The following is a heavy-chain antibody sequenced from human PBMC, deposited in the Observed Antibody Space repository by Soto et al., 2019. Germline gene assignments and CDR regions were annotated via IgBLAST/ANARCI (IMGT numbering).Heavy chain of an antibody. CDR3: AKRSGWNRPFDY. CDR1: GGSFSGYY. J-gene: IGHJ4*02. CDR2: INHSGST. D-gene: IGHD6-19*01. Sequence: QVQLQQWGAGLLKPSETLSLTCAVYGGSFSGYYWSWIRQPPGKGLEWIGEINHSGSTNYNPSLKSRVTMSVDTSKNQFSLKLSSVTAADTAVYYCAKRSGWNRPFDYWGQGTLVTVSS. V-gene: IGHV4-34*01.